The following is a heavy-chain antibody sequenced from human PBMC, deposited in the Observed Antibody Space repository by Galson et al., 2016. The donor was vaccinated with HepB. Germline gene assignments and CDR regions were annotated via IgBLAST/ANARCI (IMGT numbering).Heavy chain of an antibody. J-gene: IGHJ4*02. CDR2: IHSSGST. CDR1: GGPVTSGSDY. Sequence: SETLSLTCTVAGGPVTSGSDYWTWLRQPPGKGLEWIGSIHSSGSTNYNPSLKSRVTISVDTSKNQFSLRLSSVTAADTAMYYCAREGTYWGQGTLVTVSS. CDR3: AREGTY. V-gene: IGHV4-61*01.